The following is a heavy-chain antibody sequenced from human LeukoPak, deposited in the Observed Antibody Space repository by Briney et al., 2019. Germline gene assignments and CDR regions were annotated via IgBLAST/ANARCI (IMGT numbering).Heavy chain of an antibody. D-gene: IGHD3-10*01. CDR2: MNPNSGNT. CDR1: GYTFTSYA. V-gene: IGHV1-8*01. Sequence: ASVKVSCKASGYTFTSYAINWVRQATGQGLEWMGWMNPNSGNTGYAQKFQGRVTMTRNTSISTAYMELSSLRSEDTAVYYCARIRGRVYGSGSHWLGYWGQGTLVTVSS. J-gene: IGHJ4*02. CDR3: ARIRGRVYGSGSHWLGY.